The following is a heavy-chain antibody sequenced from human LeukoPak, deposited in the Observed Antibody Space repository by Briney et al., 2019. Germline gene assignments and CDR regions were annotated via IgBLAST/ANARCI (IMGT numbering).Heavy chain of an antibody. CDR2: ISSSSSYI. CDR3: ARADFDWLHDY. V-gene: IGHV3-21*01. J-gene: IGHJ4*02. CDR1: GFTFSSYS. Sequence: GGSLRLSCAASGFTFSSYSMNWVRQAPGKGLEWVSSISSSSSYIYYADSVKGRFTISRDNAKNSLYLQMNSLRAEDTVVYYCARADFDWLHDYWGQGTLVTVSP. D-gene: IGHD3-9*01.